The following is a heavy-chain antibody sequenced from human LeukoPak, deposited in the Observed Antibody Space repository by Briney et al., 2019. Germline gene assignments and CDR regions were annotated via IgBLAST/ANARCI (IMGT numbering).Heavy chain of an antibody. CDR3: ARDTIFGVVIGNNFDY. Sequence: PGGSLRLSCSASGFTFSSYAMHWVRQAPGKGLEYVSAISSNGGSTYYADSVKGRFTISRDNSKNTLYLQMNSLRAEDTAVYYCARDTIFGVVIGNNFDYWGQGTLVTVSS. V-gene: IGHV3-64*04. J-gene: IGHJ4*02. CDR1: GFTFSSYA. D-gene: IGHD3-3*01. CDR2: ISSNGGST.